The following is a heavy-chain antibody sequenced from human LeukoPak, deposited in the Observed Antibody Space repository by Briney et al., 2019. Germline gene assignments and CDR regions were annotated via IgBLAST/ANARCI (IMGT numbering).Heavy chain of an antibody. CDR3: AKDGGLGDYGDY. D-gene: IGHD3-16*01. Sequence: GGSLRLSCAASGFTFSDYYMSWIRQAPGKGLEWVSYISSSGSTIYYADSVKGRFTISRDSSKNTLYLQMNSLRPEDTAVYYCAKDGGLGDYGDYWGQGTLVTVSS. V-gene: IGHV3-11*04. CDR2: ISSSGSTI. J-gene: IGHJ4*02. CDR1: GFTFSDYY.